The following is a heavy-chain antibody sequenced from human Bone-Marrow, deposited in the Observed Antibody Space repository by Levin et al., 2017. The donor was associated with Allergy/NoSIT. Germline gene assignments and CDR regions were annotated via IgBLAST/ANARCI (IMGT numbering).Heavy chain of an antibody. CDR3: ATDNCTSTNCFGFDP. D-gene: IGHD2-2*01. CDR1: GYTFTDYH. Sequence: ASVKVSCKSFGYTFTDYHIHWVRQAPGQGLLWMGWINPDSGATNIAQRYEDRVTLTRDTSITTAYMELNRLTSDDTAVYYCATDNCTSTNCFGFDPWGQGTLVTVSS. V-gene: IGHV1-2*02. J-gene: IGHJ5*02. CDR2: INPDSGAT.